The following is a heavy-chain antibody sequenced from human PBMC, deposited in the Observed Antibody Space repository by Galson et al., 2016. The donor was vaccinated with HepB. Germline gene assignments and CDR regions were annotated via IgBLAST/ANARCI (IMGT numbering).Heavy chain of an antibody. CDR2: ISDDGSKK. Sequence: SLRLSCAASGFTVSNNYMIWFRQAPGKGLEWVALISDDGSKKNDADSVKGRLTISRDNSKNTLYLQMNSLRADDTAVYYCVRVDCSSTSCYRHYVDPWGQGTLVTVSS. V-gene: IGHV3-30-3*01. CDR1: GFTVSNNY. D-gene: IGHD2-2*01. CDR3: VRVDCSSTSCYRHYVDP. J-gene: IGHJ5*02.